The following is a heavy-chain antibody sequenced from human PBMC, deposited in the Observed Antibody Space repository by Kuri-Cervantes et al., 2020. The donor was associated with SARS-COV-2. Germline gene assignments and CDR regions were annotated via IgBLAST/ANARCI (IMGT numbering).Heavy chain of an antibody. CDR1: GFSFSSYA. J-gene: IGHJ6*02. V-gene: IGHV3-23*01. CDR3: AKDPTAATEYYYAMDV. Sequence: GESLKVSCAASGFSFSSYAMSWVRQAPGKGLEWVSVISGSGTGAYYADSVKGRFTISRDNSKNTLYLQMNSPRAEDTAVYFCAKDPTAATEYYYAMDVWGQGTTVTVS. CDR2: ISGSGTGA. D-gene: IGHD1-7*01.